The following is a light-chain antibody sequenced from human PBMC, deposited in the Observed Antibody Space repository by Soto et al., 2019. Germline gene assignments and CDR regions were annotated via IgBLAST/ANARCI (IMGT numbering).Light chain of an antibody. CDR1: SSNIGAGYD. Sequence: VLTQPPSVSGAPGQRVTISCTGSSSNIGAGYDVHWYQQLPGTAPKLLIYGNSNRPSGVPDRFSGSKSGTSASLAITGLQSEDEADYYCQSYDSSLSGVVFGGGTQLTVL. CDR2: GNS. J-gene: IGLJ2*01. CDR3: QSYDSSLSGVV. V-gene: IGLV1-40*01.